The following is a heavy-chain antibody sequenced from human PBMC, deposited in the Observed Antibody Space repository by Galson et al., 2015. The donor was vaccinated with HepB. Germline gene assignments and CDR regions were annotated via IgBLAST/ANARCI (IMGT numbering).Heavy chain of an antibody. CDR3: AREATIPSYYDILTGYYRSKYYYYGMDV. Sequence: SLRLSCAASGFTFSSYAMHWVRQAPGKGLEWVAVISYDGSNKHYADSVKGRFTISRDNSKNTLYLQMNSLRAEDTAVYYCAREATIPSYYDILTGYYRSKYYYYGMDVWGQGTTVTVSS. CDR2: ISYDGSNK. J-gene: IGHJ6*02. D-gene: IGHD3-9*01. V-gene: IGHV3-30-3*01. CDR1: GFTFSSYA.